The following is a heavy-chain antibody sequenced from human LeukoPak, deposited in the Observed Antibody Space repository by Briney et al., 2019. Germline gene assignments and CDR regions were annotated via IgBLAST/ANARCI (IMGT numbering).Heavy chain of an antibody. CDR3: ARQDYYGSGSYYNVGY. J-gene: IGHJ4*02. D-gene: IGHD3-10*01. CDR1: GYSFTNYW. Sequence: GESLKISCKGSGYSFTNYWIGWVRQMPGKGLEWMGIIYPGDSDTRYSPSFQGQVTISADKSISTAYLQWSSLKASDTAMYYCARQDYYGSGSYYNVGYWGQGTLVTVSS. V-gene: IGHV5-51*01. CDR2: IYPGDSDT.